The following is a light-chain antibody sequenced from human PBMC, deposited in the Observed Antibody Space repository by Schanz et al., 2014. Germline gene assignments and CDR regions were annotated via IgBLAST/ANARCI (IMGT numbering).Light chain of an antibody. V-gene: IGKV3-15*01. CDR3: QQYNNWLWA. Sequence: EIVLTQSPASLSLSPGESATLFCRASQSVSSNLAWYQQKPGQAPRLLIYGASNRASGVPDRFTGTGSGTDFTLTISRLEPEDFAVYYCQQYNNWLWAFGQGTKVGIK. CDR2: GAS. CDR1: QSVSSN. J-gene: IGKJ1*01.